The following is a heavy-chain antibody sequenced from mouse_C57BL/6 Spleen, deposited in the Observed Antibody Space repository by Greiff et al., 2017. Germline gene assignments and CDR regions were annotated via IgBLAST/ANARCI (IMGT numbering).Heavy chain of an antibody. J-gene: IGHJ3*01. CDR3: TRGGSRPWFAY. V-gene: IGHV1-15*01. Sequence: QVQLKESGAELVRPGASVTLSCKASGYTFTDYEMHWVKQTPVHGLEWIGAIDPETGGTAYNQKFKGKAILTADKSSSTAYMELRSLTSEDSAVYYCTRGGSRPWFAYWGQGTLVTVSA. D-gene: IGHD1-1*01. CDR1: GYTFTDYE. CDR2: IDPETGGT.